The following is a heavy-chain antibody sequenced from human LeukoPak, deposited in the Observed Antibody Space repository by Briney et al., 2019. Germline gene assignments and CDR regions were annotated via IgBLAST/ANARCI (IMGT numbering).Heavy chain of an antibody. CDR1: GFTFSSYA. Sequence: PGGSLRLSCAASGFTFSSYAMSWVRQAPGKGLEWVSAISGSGDNTYYADSVKGRFTISRDNSKNTLYLQMHNLRAEDTAVYYCAASPTFDPWGQGTLVTVSS. CDR3: AASPTFDP. J-gene: IGHJ5*02. V-gene: IGHV3-23*01. CDR2: ISGSGDNT.